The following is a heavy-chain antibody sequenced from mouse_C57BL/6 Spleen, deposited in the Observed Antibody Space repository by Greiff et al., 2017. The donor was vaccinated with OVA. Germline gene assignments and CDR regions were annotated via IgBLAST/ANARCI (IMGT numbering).Heavy chain of an antibody. J-gene: IGHJ4*01. Sequence: QVQLKQSGAELVKPGASVKISCKASGYAFSSYWMNWVKQRPGKGLEWIGQIYPGDGDTNYNGKFKGKATLTADKSSSTAYMQLSSLTSEDSAVYFCARRADDYYAMDYWGQGTSVTVSS. CDR1: GYAFSSYW. V-gene: IGHV1-80*01. D-gene: IGHD3-1*01. CDR2: IYPGDGDT. CDR3: ARRADDYYAMDY.